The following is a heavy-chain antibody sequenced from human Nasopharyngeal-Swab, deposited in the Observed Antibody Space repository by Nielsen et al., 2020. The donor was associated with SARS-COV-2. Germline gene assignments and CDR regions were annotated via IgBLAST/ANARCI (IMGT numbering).Heavy chain of an antibody. CDR3: ARAGGGYTYADY. D-gene: IGHD5-18*01. Sequence: GESLKISCAASGFTFSNYAIHWVLQAPGKGLEWVTVISYDGSNKYYADSVKGRFTISRDNSKNTLYLQMNSLRAEDTAVYYCARAGGGYTYADYWGRGTLVTVSS. CDR1: GFTFSNYA. V-gene: IGHV3-30-3*01. CDR2: ISYDGSNK. J-gene: IGHJ4*02.